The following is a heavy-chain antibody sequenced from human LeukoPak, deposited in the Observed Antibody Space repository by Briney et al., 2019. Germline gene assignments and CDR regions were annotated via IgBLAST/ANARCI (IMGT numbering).Heavy chain of an antibody. D-gene: IGHD2-21*01. V-gene: IGHV3-23*01. J-gene: IGHJ3*02. CDR2: ISGSGGST. CDR3: AKAVVGAFDI. Sequence: PGGSLRLSCAASGFTFATYTMGWVRQAPGQGLEWVSDISGSGGSTYYADSVRGRFTISRDNSKNTLYLQMNSLRAEDTAVYYCAKAVVGAFDIWGQGTMVTVSS. CDR1: GFTFATYT.